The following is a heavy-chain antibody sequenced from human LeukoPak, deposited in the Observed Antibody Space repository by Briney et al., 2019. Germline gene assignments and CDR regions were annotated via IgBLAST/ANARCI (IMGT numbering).Heavy chain of an antibody. Sequence: SETLSLTCAVYGGSFSGYYWGWIRQPPGKGLEWIGEINHIGSTNYNPSLKSRVTISVDTSKNQFSLKLSSVTAADTAVYYCASSGIAVAGSTQNDAFDIWGQGTMVTVSS. CDR2: INHIGST. CDR3: ASSGIAVAGSTQNDAFDI. CDR1: GGSFSGYY. V-gene: IGHV4-34*01. D-gene: IGHD6-19*01. J-gene: IGHJ3*02.